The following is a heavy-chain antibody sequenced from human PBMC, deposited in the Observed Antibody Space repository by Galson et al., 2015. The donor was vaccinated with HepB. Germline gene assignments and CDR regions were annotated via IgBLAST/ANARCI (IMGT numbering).Heavy chain of an antibody. CDR1: GYIFSNYM. D-gene: IGHD3-3*01. V-gene: IGHV1-3*01. CDR3: ARDRHEYYDFWSGHYLPSNNYYSGLGA. Sequence: SVKVSCKASGYIFSNYMMFWVRQAPGQGLEWMGWINAGNGNTKYSQKFQGRLTITRDTSATTAYMELRRLRSEDTGIYYCARDRHEYYDFWSGHYLPSNNYYSGLGAWGQGTTVTVSS. J-gene: IGHJ6*02. CDR2: INAGNGNT.